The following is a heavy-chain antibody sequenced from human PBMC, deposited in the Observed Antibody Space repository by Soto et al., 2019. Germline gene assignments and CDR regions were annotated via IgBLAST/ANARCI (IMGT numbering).Heavy chain of an antibody. J-gene: IGHJ3*02. CDR2: IYPGDSDT. V-gene: IGHV5-51*01. CDR3: ARVIPYSSSWHAFDI. Sequence: GESLKISCKGSGYSFTSYWIGWVRQMPGKGLEWMGLIYPGDSDTRYSPSFQGQVTISADKSISTAYLQWSSLKASDTAMYYCARVIPYSSSWHAFDIWGQGTMVTVS. CDR1: GYSFTSYW. D-gene: IGHD6-13*01.